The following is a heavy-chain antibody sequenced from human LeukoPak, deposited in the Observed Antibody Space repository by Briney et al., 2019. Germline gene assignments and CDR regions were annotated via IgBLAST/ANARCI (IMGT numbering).Heavy chain of an antibody. Sequence: GASVKDSCKASGYTFTSYGISWVREAPGQGLEWMGWISAYNGNTNYAQKLQGRVTMTTDTSTSTAYMELRSLRSDDTAVYYCARDLKMGYSSGRHSWGTGSSNDYWGQGTLVTVSS. CDR3: ARDLKMGYSSGRHSWGTGSSNDY. D-gene: IGHD6-19*01. CDR2: ISAYNGNT. CDR1: GYTFTSYG. V-gene: IGHV1-18*01. J-gene: IGHJ4*02.